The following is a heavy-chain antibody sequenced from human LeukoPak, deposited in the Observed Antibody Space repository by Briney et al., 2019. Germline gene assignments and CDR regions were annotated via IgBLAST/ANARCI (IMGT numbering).Heavy chain of an antibody. CDR3: AREGAVAGTDY. CDR2: INSDGSST. D-gene: IGHD6-19*01. V-gene: IGHV3-74*01. J-gene: IGHJ4*02. CDR1: GFTFSSYW. Sequence: GGSLRLSCAASGFTFSSYWMHWVRQAPGKGLVWVSRINSDGSSTSYADSVRGRFTISRDNAKNTLYLQMNSLRAEDTAVYYCAREGAVAGTDYWGQGTLVTVSS.